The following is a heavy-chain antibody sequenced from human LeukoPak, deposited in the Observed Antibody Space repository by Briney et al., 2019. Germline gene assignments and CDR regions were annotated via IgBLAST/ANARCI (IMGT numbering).Heavy chain of an antibody. D-gene: IGHD2-8*01. J-gene: IGHJ4*02. CDR2: ISGSGGST. CDR1: GFTFSSYA. Sequence: GGSLRLSCAASGFTFSSYATSWVRQAPGKGLEWVSAISGSGGSTFYADSVKGRFTISRDNSKNTLSLQVNSLRAEDTAVYYCAKGACTNDLCYTSHWGQGTLVTVSS. V-gene: IGHV3-23*01. CDR3: AKGACTNDLCYTSH.